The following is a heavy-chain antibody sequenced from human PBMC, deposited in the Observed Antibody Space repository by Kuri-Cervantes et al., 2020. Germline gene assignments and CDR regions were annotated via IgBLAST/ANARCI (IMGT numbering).Heavy chain of an antibody. CDR1: GDTFTSNY. D-gene: IGHD2-2*01. Sequence: MTTGDTFTSNYIHWSQQAPGQGLEWMGIINPSGGSTSYAQKFQGRVTMTRDTSTSTVYMELSSLRSEDTAVDYCARHSSTRARGGGIEYLCQGTLVTVSS. V-gene: IGHV1-46*01. CDR2: INPSGGST. CDR3: ARHSSTRARGGGIEY. J-gene: IGHJ4*02.